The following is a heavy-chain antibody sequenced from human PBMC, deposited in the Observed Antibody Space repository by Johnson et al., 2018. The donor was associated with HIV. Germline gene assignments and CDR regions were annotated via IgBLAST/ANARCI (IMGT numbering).Heavy chain of an antibody. D-gene: IGHD5-18*01. Sequence: QVQVVESGGGVVQPGRSLRLSCAASGFTFSSYAMHWVRQAPGKGLEWVAVISYDGSNKYYADSVKGRFTISRDNSKNTLYLQMNSLRAEDTAVYYCARDETAMAVGAFDIWGQGTMVTVSS. CDR2: ISYDGSNK. V-gene: IGHV3-30-3*01. CDR1: GFTFSSYA. J-gene: IGHJ3*02. CDR3: ARDETAMAVGAFDI.